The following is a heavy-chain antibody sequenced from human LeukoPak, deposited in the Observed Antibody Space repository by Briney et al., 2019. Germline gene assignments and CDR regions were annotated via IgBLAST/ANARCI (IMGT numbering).Heavy chain of an antibody. J-gene: IGHJ5*02. V-gene: IGHV1-2*02. CDR1: GYIFSGHY. D-gene: IGHD2-21*01. CDR2: INPASGGT. CDR3: ARVLFPSGPTHCFDP. Sequence: ASVKVSCKASGYIFSGHYIQWVRRAPGQGLEWMGWINPASGGTNNAQKFHGRVTMTTDTSISTLYMELNSLRSDDTAVYYCARVLFPSGPTHCFDPWGQGTLVTVSP.